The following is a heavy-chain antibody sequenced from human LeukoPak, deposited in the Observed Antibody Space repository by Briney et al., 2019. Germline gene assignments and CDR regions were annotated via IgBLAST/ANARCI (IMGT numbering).Heavy chain of an antibody. CDR1: GYTFTSYD. V-gene: IGHV1-69*13. D-gene: IGHD2-2*01. CDR3: AREGGYCSSTSCPHYYFDY. J-gene: IGHJ4*02. CDR2: IIPIFGTA. Sequence: ASVKVSCKASGYTFTSYDINWVRQAPGQGLEWMGGIIPIFGTANYAQKFQGRVTITADESTSTAYMELSSLRSEDTAVYYCAREGGYCSSTSCPHYYFDYWGQGTLVTVSS.